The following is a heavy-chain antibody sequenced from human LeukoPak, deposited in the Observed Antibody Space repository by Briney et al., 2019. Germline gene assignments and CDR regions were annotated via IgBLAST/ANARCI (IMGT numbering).Heavy chain of an antibody. CDR1: GFTFSSYA. CDR2: ISSNGVST. Sequence: GGSLRLSCAASGFTFSSYAMHWVRQAPGKGLEYVSAISSNGVSTYYENSVKGRFTISRDNSKNTLYLQMGSLRAEDMAVYYCAREGYYDFWSGPLPLDYWGQGTLVTVSS. D-gene: IGHD3-3*01. J-gene: IGHJ4*02. V-gene: IGHV3-64*01. CDR3: AREGYYDFWSGPLPLDY.